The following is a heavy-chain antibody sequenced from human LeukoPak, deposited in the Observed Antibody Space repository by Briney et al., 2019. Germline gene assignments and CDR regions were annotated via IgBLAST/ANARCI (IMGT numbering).Heavy chain of an antibody. Sequence: SETLSLTCSVSGDPVTRGSYYWSWIRQPPGKELEWIGYAYHTGSTNYNPSLKSRVTISVDTSKNEFSLKMTSVTAADTAVYYCARGFASGWYSRYDPWGQGTLVTVSS. CDR1: GDPVTRGSYY. J-gene: IGHJ5*02. CDR3: ARGFASGWYSRYDP. D-gene: IGHD6-19*01. V-gene: IGHV4-61*01. CDR2: AYHTGST.